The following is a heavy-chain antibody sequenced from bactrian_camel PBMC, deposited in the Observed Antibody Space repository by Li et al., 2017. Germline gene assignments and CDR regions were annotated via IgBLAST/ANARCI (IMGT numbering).Heavy chain of an antibody. CDR1: GYIDNHAC. V-gene: IGHV3S1*01. D-gene: IGHD3*01. Sequence: VQLVESGGGTVQAGGSLTLSCAVSGYIDNHACMAWFRQAPGKEREAVATLYTPGAGTRYADSAPYYTDSVKGRFIISHDDAENTLYLQMNSLKPEDTGIYYCAADWAPGENWVKAALSNPNIFNYWGQGTQVTVS. J-gene: IGHJ4*01. CDR3: AADWAPGENWVKAALSNPNIFNY. CDR2: LYTPGAGTRYADSAP.